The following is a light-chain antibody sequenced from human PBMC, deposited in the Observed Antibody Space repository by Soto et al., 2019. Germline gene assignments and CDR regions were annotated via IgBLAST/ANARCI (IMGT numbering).Light chain of an antibody. V-gene: IGLV2-23*01. CDR1: TSDVGSNKF. Sequence: QSALTQPASVSGSPGQSITISCTGTTSDVGSNKFVSWYQQHPGKAPKLLIYDDTLRPSGLSNRFSGSRSGNTASLTISGLQAEDEADYYCCSYADGRYVFGTGSKLTVL. J-gene: IGLJ1*01. CDR3: CSYADGRYV. CDR2: DDT.